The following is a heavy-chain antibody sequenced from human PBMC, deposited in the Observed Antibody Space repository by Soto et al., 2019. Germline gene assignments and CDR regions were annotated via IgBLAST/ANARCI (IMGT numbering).Heavy chain of an antibody. V-gene: IGHV1-69*13. J-gene: IGHJ6*02. D-gene: IGHD5-12*01. CDR2: IIPIFGTA. Sequence: SVKVSCKASGGTFSSYAISWVRQAPGQGLEWMGGIIPIFGTANYAQKFQGRVTITADESTSTAYMELSSLRSEDTAVYYCAKRAIVATLDYYYYGMDVWGQGTTVTVSS. CDR1: GGTFSSYA. CDR3: AKRAIVATLDYYYYGMDV.